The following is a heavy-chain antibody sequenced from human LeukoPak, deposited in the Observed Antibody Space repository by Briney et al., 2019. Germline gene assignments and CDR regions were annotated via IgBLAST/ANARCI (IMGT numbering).Heavy chain of an antibody. D-gene: IGHD3-3*01. J-gene: IGHJ4*02. CDR2: IYYSGST. CDR1: GGSISSYY. CDR3: AGRLRFLEWLF. V-gene: IGHV4-59*01. Sequence: PSETLSLTCTVSGGSISSYYWSWIRQPPGKGLEWIGYIYYSGSTNYNPSLKSRVTISVDTSKNQFSLKLSSVTAADTAVYYCAGRLRFLEWLFWGQGTLVTVSS.